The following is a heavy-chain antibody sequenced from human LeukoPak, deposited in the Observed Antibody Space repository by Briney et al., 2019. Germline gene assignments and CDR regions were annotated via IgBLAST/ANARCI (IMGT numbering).Heavy chain of an antibody. J-gene: IGHJ3*02. CDR2: ISGSGGYT. CDR3: AKKGPNDDILNAHYGPSLHSIGGFDM. D-gene: IGHD3-9*01. V-gene: IGHV3-23*01. CDR1: GFKFSTYA. Sequence: PGGSLRLSCATSGFKFSTYAMNCVRQAPGKGLEWVSGISGSGGYTDYADSVKVHFTISRDNNNSTLYLQMKTLRVEDTAVYFCAKKGPNDDILNAHYGPSLHSIGGFDMWGQGTMVTVSS.